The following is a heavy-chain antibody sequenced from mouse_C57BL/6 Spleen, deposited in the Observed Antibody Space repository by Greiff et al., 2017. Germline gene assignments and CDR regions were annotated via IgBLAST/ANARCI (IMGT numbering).Heavy chain of an antibody. CDR3: ARRITTVVAYYYAMDY. D-gene: IGHD1-1*01. CDR1: GFSINSDCY. V-gene: IGHV3-3*01. J-gene: IGHJ4*01. Sequence: EVQLVESGPSLVRPSQTLSLTCTVTGFSINSDCYWIWIRQFPGNKLEYIGYTFYSGITYYNPSLESRTYITRDTSKNQFSLKLSSVTTEDTATYYCARRITTVVAYYYAMDYWGQGTSVTVSS. CDR2: TFYSGIT.